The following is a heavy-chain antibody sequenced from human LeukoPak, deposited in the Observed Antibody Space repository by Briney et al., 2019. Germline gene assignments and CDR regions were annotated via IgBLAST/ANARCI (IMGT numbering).Heavy chain of an antibody. Sequence: ASVKVSCKASGYTFTSYYMHWVRQAPGQGLEWMGIINPSGGSTSYAQKFQGRVTMTRDTSTSTVYMELSSLRSEDTAVYYCARDGRFSYGDYVGPASSWLDPWGQGTLVTVSS. V-gene: IGHV1-46*01. CDR2: INPSGGST. CDR3: ARDGRFSYGDYVGPASSWLDP. CDR1: GYTFTSYY. J-gene: IGHJ5*02. D-gene: IGHD4-17*01.